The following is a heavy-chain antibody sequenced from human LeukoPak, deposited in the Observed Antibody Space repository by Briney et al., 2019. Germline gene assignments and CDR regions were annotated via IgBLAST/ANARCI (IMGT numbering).Heavy chain of an antibody. Sequence: GGSLRLSCAASGFTFSYYGMHWVRQAPGRGLEWVAVIRYDGSNKYYADPVKGRFTISRDNSKNTLYLQMNSLRAEDTAVYYSAKARGYCSSTSCFRPFDYWGQGTLVTVSS. CDR3: AKARGYCSSTSCFRPFDY. CDR2: IRYDGSNK. D-gene: IGHD2-2*01. CDR1: GFTFSYYG. V-gene: IGHV3-30*02. J-gene: IGHJ4*02.